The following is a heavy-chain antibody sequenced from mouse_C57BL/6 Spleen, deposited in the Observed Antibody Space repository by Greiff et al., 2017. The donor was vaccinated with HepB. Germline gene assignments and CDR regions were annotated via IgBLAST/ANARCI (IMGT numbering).Heavy chain of an antibody. CDR2: ISSGGDYI. V-gene: IGHV5-9-1*02. J-gene: IGHJ3*01. CDR3: TRDSSGYEFWFAY. Sequence: EVKVEESGEGLVKPGGSLKLSCAASGFTFSSYAMSWVRQTPEKRLEWVAYISSGGDYIYYADTVKGRFPISRDNARNTLYLQMSSLKSEDTAMYYCTRDSSGYEFWFAYWGQGTLVTVSA. CDR1: GFTFSSYA. D-gene: IGHD3-2*02.